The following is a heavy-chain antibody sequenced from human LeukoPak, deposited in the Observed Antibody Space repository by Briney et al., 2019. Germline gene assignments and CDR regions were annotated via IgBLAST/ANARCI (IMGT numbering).Heavy chain of an antibody. Sequence: SEALSLTCAVYGGSFSGYYWSWIRQPPGKGLEWIGEINHSGSTNYNPSLKSRVTTSVDTSKNQFSLKLSSVTAADTAVYYCARAVVVTAHNWFDPWGQGTLVTVSS. CDR1: GGSFSGYY. D-gene: IGHD2-21*02. V-gene: IGHV4-34*01. CDR2: INHSGST. J-gene: IGHJ5*02. CDR3: ARAVVVTAHNWFDP.